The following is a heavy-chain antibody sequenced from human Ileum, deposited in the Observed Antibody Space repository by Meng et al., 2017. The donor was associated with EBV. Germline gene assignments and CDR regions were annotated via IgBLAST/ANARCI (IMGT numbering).Heavy chain of an antibody. J-gene: IGHJ4*02. CDR3: ARVGQWRRIDY. Sequence: VQLQDSVPVLVKASGSISRTCAVSGGRMGTSNWLRWVRQTPAKRLGRIGENYYNGSTNYNPSLKIRVTMSVDKCKNHGALNLSSVTAAYTAVDYCARVGQWRRIDYWGQGTLVTVSS. V-gene: IGHV4-4*02. D-gene: IGHD6-19*01. CDR2: NYYNGST. CDR1: GGRMGTSNW.